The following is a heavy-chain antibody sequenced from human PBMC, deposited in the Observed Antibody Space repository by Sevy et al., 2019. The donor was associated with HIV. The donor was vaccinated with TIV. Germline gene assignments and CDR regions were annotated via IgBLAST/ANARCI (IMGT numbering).Heavy chain of an antibody. J-gene: IGHJ4*02. CDR3: AKEGIGYCGGDCYPNY. D-gene: IGHD2-21*01. CDR1: GFTFSSYG. Sequence: GGYLRLSCAASGFTFSSYGMHWVRQAPGKGLEWVAFIRYDGSNKYYADSVKGRFTNSRDNSKNTLYLQMNSLRAEDTAVYYCAKEGIGYCGGDCYPNYWGQGTLVIVSS. V-gene: IGHV3-30*02. CDR2: IRYDGSNK.